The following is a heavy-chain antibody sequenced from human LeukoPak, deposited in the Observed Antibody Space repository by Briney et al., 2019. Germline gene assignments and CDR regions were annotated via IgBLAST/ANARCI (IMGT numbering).Heavy chain of an antibody. Sequence: SQTLSLTCAISGDSVSSNNAAWSWIRQSPARGLEWLGRTYSRSKWYKDYAVSVKGRIIINPDTSKNQFSLQSNSVTPEDTAVYYCARALDEGDAFDIWGQGTIVTVSS. J-gene: IGHJ3*02. CDR2: TYSRSKWYK. CDR3: ARALDEGDAFDI. V-gene: IGHV6-1*01. CDR1: GDSVSSNNAA.